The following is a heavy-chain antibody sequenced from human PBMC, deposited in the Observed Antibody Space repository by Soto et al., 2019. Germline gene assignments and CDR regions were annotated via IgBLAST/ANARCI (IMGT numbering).Heavy chain of an antibody. Sequence: PSETLSLTCIVSGGSISSYYWSWIRQPPGKGLEWIGYIYYSGSTNYNPSHKSRVTISVDTSKNQYSMKLSSVTAADTAVYFCASRLMTSGATPFDNWGQGSPVTVSS. J-gene: IGHJ4*02. CDR3: ASRLMTSGATPFDN. D-gene: IGHD4-17*01. V-gene: IGHV4-59*08. CDR1: GGSISSYY. CDR2: IYYSGST.